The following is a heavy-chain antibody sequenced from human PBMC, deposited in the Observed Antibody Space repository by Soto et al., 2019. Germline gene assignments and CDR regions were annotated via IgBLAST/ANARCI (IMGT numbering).Heavy chain of an antibody. Sequence: GGSLRLSCAASGFTFSSYSLNWVRQAPGKGLEWVSSISSSSNYIYYADSVKGRFTISRDNAKNSLYLQMNSLRAEDTAVYYCARDLVDIVAPFDYWGQGTLVTVSS. D-gene: IGHD5-12*01. CDR3: ARDLVDIVAPFDY. V-gene: IGHV3-21*01. J-gene: IGHJ4*02. CDR2: ISSSSNYI. CDR1: GFTFSSYS.